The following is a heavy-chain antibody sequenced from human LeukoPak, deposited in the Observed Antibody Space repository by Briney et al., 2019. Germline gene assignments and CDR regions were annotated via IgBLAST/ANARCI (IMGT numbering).Heavy chain of an antibody. J-gene: IGHJ3*02. Sequence: GGSLRLSCAASGFTFSSYGTHWVRQAPGKGLEWVAFIQYDGSNKYYADSVKGRFTISRDNSKNTLYLQMNSLRAEDTAVYYCAKGAVYCSSTSCQGGRAFDIWGQGTMVTVSS. D-gene: IGHD2-2*01. CDR2: IQYDGSNK. V-gene: IGHV3-30*02. CDR3: AKGAVYCSSTSCQGGRAFDI. CDR1: GFTFSSYG.